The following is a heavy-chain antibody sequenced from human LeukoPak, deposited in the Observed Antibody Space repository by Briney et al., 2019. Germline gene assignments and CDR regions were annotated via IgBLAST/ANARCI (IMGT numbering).Heavy chain of an antibody. J-gene: IGHJ2*01. Sequence: PSVTVSCKASGYTFTGYYIHWMRRAAGQGLEWIGWINHHSGGTNYAQNFQGRVTMTRDTSIITVYMELHTLRSDDTAVYFCARGLLTGRNWYFDLWGRGTLLTASS. CDR2: INHHSGGT. CDR1: GYTFTGYY. V-gene: IGHV1-2*02. D-gene: IGHD3-9*01. CDR3: ARGLLTGRNWYFDL.